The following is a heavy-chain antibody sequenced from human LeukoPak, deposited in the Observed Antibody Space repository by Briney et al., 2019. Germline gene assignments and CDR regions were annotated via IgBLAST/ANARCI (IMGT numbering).Heavy chain of an antibody. J-gene: IGHJ3*02. CDR2: ISSTSSTI. Sequence: GGSLRLSCTASGFTLSSYAMNWVRQAPGKGLEWVSYISSTSSTIYYADSVKGRFTISRDNAKNSLYLQMNSLRDEDTAVYYCARAAPYYYDSSGYSAFDSWGQGTMVTVSA. D-gene: IGHD3-22*01. CDR1: GFTLSSYA. CDR3: ARAAPYYYDSSGYSAFDS. V-gene: IGHV3-48*02.